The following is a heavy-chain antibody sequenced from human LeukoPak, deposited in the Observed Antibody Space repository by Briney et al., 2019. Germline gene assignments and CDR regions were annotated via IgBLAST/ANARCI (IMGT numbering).Heavy chain of an antibody. J-gene: IGHJ6*03. CDR3: AGLHGVGYYYYMDV. CDR2: INHSGST. V-gene: IGHV4-34*01. CDR1: GGSFSGYY. Sequence: PSETLSLTCAVYGGSFSGYYWSWIRQPPGKGLEWIGEINHSGSTNYNPSLKSRVTISVDTSKNQFSLKLSSVTAADTAVYYCAGLHGVGYYYYMDVWGKGTTVTVSS. D-gene: IGHD3-10*01.